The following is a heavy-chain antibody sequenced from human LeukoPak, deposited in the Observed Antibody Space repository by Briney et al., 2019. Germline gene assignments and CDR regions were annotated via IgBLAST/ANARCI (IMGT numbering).Heavy chain of an antibody. V-gene: IGHV4-59*12. J-gene: IGHJ6*02. CDR1: GGSISNYF. CDR3: ARGGVVNYYYGMDV. CDR2: IYYSGST. Sequence: SETLSLTCTVSGGSISNYFWSWIRQPPGKGLEWIGYIYYSGSTNYNPSLKSRVTISVDTSKNQFSLKLSSVTAADTAVYYCARGGVVNYYYGMDVWGQGTTVTVSS. D-gene: IGHD2-2*01.